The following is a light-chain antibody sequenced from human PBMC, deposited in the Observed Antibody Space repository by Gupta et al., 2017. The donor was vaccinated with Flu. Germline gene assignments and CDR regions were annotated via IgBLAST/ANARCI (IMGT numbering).Light chain of an antibody. CDR2: EGS. Sequence: DIVMTQTPLSLSVTPGQPASISCKPIQSRLHSDGKTYLYWYLQKPGQPPQLLLYEGSNRGSGVLDRISGSGSGRDFTLKISRRVAADVGVYYCRLRVPHPITFGGGTKVEIK. CDR1: QSRLHSDGKTY. CDR3: RLRVPHPIT. V-gene: IGKV2D-29*01. J-gene: IGKJ4*01.